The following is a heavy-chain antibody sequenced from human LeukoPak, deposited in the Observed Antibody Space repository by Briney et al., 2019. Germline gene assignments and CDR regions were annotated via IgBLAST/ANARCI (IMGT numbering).Heavy chain of an antibody. D-gene: IGHD7-27*01. CDR3: ARGPSGYYYYFYMDV. CDR1: GFTFSSYG. Sequence: PGGSLRLSCAASGFTFSSYGMHWVRQAPGEGLEWVAFIRYDGSNKYYADSVKGRFTISRDNSKNTLYLQMNSLRAEDTAVYYCARGPSGYYYYFYMDVWGKGTTVTISS. J-gene: IGHJ6*03. V-gene: IGHV3-30*02. CDR2: IRYDGSNK.